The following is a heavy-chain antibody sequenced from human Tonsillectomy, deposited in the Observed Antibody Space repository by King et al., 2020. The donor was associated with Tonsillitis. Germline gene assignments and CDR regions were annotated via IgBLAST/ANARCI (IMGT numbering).Heavy chain of an antibody. D-gene: IGHD7-27*01. V-gene: IGHV3-33*01. Sequence: VQLVESGGGVVQPGRSLRLSCVVSGFTFSSYGMHGVRQAPGKGVEWVAVIWFDGSNKYYADSVKGRFTISRDNSKNTVYLQMNSLRAEDTAVYYCARDKLTVSFDYWGQGTLVTVSS. CDR3: ARDKLTVSFDY. CDR2: IWFDGSNK. CDR1: GFTFSSYG. J-gene: IGHJ4*02.